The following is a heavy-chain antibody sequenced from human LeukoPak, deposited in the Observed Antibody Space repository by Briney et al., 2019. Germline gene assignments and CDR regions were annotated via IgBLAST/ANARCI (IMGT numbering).Heavy chain of an antibody. V-gene: IGHV4-61*08. CDR1: GASVGSGGYY. CDR2: VYIIDST. J-gene: IGHJ4*02. D-gene: IGHD1-26*01. CDR3: ARAESQSGSYRYYFAY. Sequence: PSDTLSLMCTVSGASVGSGGYYGSWVRQPPGGGLGWNGYVYIIDSTNYTPSLKSRVTMSLNPSKNQFSLNLRSVTAADTAMEYCARAESQSGSYRYYFAYCGQGTLVTVSS.